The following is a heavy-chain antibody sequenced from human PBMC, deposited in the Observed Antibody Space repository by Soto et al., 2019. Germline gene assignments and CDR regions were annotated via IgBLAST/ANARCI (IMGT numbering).Heavy chain of an antibody. J-gene: IGHJ4*02. CDR1: GGSITSHHYY. CDR3: GSGPSTTWIDN. V-gene: IGHV4-39*01. Sequence: QLQVQESGPGQVKPSQTLSLTCTVSGGSITSHHYYWGWIRQPPGKGLEWIGSIYSGGNTYYNPSLRSRHTIFVDTAKNLISMKLSSVTAADSAIYYCGSGPSTTWIDNWGLGTQVSVSS. D-gene: IGHD2-2*01. CDR2: IYSGGNT.